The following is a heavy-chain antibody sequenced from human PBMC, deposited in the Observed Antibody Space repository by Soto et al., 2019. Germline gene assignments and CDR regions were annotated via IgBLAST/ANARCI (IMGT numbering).Heavy chain of an antibody. CDR1: GGSFSGYY. CDR2: INHSGST. CDR3: ARGRWGYYYGSGSYPAGWFDP. J-gene: IGHJ5*02. Sequence: QVQLQQWGAGLLKPSETLSLTCAVYGGSFSGYYWSWIRQPPGKGLEWIGEINHSGSTNYNPSLKSRVNISVDTSKNQFSLKLSSVTAADTAVYYCARGRWGYYYGSGSYPAGWFDPWGQGTLVTVSS. V-gene: IGHV4-34*01. D-gene: IGHD3-10*01.